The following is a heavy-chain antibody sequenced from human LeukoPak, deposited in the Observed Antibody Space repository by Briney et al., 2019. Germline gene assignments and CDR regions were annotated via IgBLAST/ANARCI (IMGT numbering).Heavy chain of an antibody. Sequence: GGSLRLSCAASGFTFSSYAMSWVRQAPGKGLEWVSAISGSGGSTYYADSVKGRFTISRDNSKNTLYLQMNSLRAEDTAVYYCAKDRPGNMGWSKRLHFDYWGQGTLVTVSS. V-gene: IGHV3-23*01. CDR2: ISGSGGST. J-gene: IGHJ4*02. CDR3: AKDRPGNMGWSKRLHFDY. CDR1: GFTFSSYA. D-gene: IGHD3-3*01.